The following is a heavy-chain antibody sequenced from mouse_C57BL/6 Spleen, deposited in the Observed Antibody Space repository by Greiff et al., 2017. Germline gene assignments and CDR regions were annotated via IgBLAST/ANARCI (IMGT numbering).Heavy chain of an antibody. CDR2: IYPGSGSI. CDR3: SRHEDSYYYGLFDY. V-gene: IGHV1-62-2*01. D-gene: IGHD1-1*01. J-gene: IGHJ2*01. Sequence: VQLQQSGAELVKPGASVTLSCKASGYTFTEYTIHWVKQRSGQGLEWIGWIYPGSGSIKYNENFKYKATLTADESSSTVYMELSRLTSEDSAVYFCSRHEDSYYYGLFDYWGQGTTLTVSS. CDR1: GYTFTEYT.